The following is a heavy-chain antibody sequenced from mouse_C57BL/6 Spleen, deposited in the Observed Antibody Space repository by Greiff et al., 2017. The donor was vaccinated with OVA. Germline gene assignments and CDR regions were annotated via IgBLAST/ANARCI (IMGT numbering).Heavy chain of an antibody. J-gene: IGHJ1*03. Sequence: VQLQQPGAELVKPGASVKLSCKASGYTFTSYWMHWVKQRPGQGLEWIGMIHPNSGSTNYNEKFKSKATLTVDKSSSTAYMQLSSLTSEDSAVYYCARSGSNYGGWYFDVWGTGTTVTVSS. V-gene: IGHV1-64*01. CDR3: ARSGSNYGGWYFDV. CDR1: GYTFTSYW. D-gene: IGHD2-5*01. CDR2: IHPNSGST.